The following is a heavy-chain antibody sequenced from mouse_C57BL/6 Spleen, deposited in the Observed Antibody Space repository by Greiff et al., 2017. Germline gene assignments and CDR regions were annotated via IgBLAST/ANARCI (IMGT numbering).Heavy chain of an antibody. D-gene: IGHD2-13*01. J-gene: IGHJ4*01. CDR1: GYTFTSYD. V-gene: IGHV1-85*01. CDR2: IYPRDGST. CDR3: ARRNYDDPNYYAMDD. Sequence: QVQLQQSGPELVKPGASVKLSCKASGYTFTSYDINWVKQRPGQGLEWIGWIYPRDGSTKYNEKFKGKATLTVDTSSSTAYMELHSLTSEDSAVYFCARRNYDDPNYYAMDDWGKGTAVTVSS.